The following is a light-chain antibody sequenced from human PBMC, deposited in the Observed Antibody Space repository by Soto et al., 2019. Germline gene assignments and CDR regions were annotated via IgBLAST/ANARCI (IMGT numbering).Light chain of an antibody. V-gene: IGKV3-20*01. CDR3: QQYGSSPPRT. CDR2: GAS. Sequence: EIVLTQSPGILSLSPGKRATLSCRASQSVSNDFLAWYQQKPGQAPRLLMYGASTRATDVPDRFSGSGSGADFTLTISRLEPEDFAVYYCQQYGSSPPRTFGQGTKVDI. J-gene: IGKJ1*01. CDR1: QSVSNDF.